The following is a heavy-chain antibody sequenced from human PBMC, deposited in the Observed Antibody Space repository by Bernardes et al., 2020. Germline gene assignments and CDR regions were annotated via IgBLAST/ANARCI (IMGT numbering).Heavy chain of an antibody. CDR2: IKQDGSEK. CDR1: GFTFSSYW. Sequence: GGSLRLSCAASGFTFSSYWMSWVRQAPGKGLEWVANIKQDGSEKYYVDSVKGRFTISRDNAKNSLYLQMNSLRAEDTAVYYCARDQWGVVAAVYYYYGMDVWGKGTTVTVSS. V-gene: IGHV3-7*01. J-gene: IGHJ6*04. CDR3: ARDQWGVVAAVYYYYGMDV. D-gene: IGHD2-15*01.